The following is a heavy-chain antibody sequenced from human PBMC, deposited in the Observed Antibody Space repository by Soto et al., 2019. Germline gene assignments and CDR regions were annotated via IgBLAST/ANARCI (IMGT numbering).Heavy chain of an antibody. V-gene: IGHV1-46*01. Sequence: GASVKVSCKASGYTFTSYYMHWVRQAPGQGLEWMGIINPSGGSTSYAQKFQGRVTMTRDTSTSTVYMELSSLRSEDTAVYYCARANDIQFFYYYYGMDVWGQGTTVTV. CDR1: GYTFTSYY. D-gene: IGHD3-3*01. CDR3: ARANDIQFFYYYYGMDV. CDR2: INPSGGST. J-gene: IGHJ6*02.